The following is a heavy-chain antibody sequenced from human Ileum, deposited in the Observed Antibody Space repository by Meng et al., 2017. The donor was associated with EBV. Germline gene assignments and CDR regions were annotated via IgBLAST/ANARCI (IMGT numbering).Heavy chain of an antibody. J-gene: IGHJ4*02. CDR1: GFTFSSYW. CDR2: IDSDGRST. CDR3: VYSSSFH. Sequence: VQLLGPGGVLVQLGGSLRLSCAASGFTFSSYWMYWVRQAPGKGLVWVARIDSDGRSTDYADSVKGRFTISRDNTKNTLYLQMNSLRAEDTAVYYCVYSSSFHWGQGTLVTVSS. V-gene: IGHV3-74*01. D-gene: IGHD6-13*01.